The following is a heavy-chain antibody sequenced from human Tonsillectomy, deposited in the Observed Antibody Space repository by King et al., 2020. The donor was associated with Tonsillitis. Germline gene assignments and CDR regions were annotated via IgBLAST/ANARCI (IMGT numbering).Heavy chain of an antibody. J-gene: IGHJ4*02. Sequence: VQLVESGGVVVQPGGSLRLSCAASGFTFDDYTMHWVRQAPGKGLEWVSLISWDGDSAYYADSVKGRFTISRDNSKNSLFLQMNNLRTEDTALYYCGKDDRRWQQSSCIDYWGQGTLVTVSS. D-gene: IGHD5-24*01. CDR3: GKDDRRWQQSSCIDY. CDR2: ISWDGDSA. V-gene: IGHV3-43*01. CDR1: GFTFDDYT.